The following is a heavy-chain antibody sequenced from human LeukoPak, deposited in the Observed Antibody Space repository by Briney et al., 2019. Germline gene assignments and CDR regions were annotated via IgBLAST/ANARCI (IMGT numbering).Heavy chain of an antibody. CDR1: GYTFTGYY. CDR2: INPNSGGT. CDR3: ARDWGHYYDSSGYQLDY. Sequence: GAPVKVSCKASGYTFTGYYMHWVRQAPGQGLEWMGWINPNSGGTNYAQKFQGWVTMTRDTSISTACMELSRLRSDDTAVYYCARDWGHYYDSSGYQLDYWGQGTLVTVSS. V-gene: IGHV1-2*04. J-gene: IGHJ4*02. D-gene: IGHD3-22*01.